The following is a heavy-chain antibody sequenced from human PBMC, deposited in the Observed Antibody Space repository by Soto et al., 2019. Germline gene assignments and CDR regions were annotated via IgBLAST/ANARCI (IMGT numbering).Heavy chain of an antibody. J-gene: IGHJ6*02. Sequence: ASVKVSCKASGYTFTSYYMHWVRQAPGQGLEWMGIINPSGGSTSYAQKFQGRVTMTRDTSTSTVYKELSSLRSEDTAVYYCARVRRVATTPYYYYYGMDVWGQGTTVTVSS. CDR3: ARVRRVATTPYYYYYGMDV. CDR2: INPSGGST. D-gene: IGHD5-12*01. CDR1: GYTFTSYY. V-gene: IGHV1-46*01.